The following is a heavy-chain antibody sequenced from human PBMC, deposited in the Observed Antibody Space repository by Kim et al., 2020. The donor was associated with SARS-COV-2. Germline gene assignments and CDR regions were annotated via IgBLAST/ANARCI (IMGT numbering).Heavy chain of an antibody. D-gene: IGHD2-15*01. CDR2: IHGGGRT. Sequence: AGSLRLSCAASGFNFDSYAMSWVRQAPGKGLDWVSVIHGGGRTFYADSVKGRFTISRDNSKNTVDLQMRGLRAEDTAIYYCAAGLPCGGTCYSAGDYWG. CDR1: GFNFDSYA. CDR3: AAGLPCGGTCYSAGDY. V-gene: IGHV3-23*03. J-gene: IGHJ4*01.